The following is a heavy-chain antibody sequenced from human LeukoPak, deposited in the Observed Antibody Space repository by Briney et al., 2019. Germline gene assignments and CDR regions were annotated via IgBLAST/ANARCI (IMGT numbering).Heavy chain of an antibody. D-gene: IGHD2-21*01. CDR1: GGSISSSSYY. J-gene: IGHJ4*02. CDR2: ISYSGST. V-gene: IGHV4-39*07. CDR3: ARGVVIAPQTFDY. Sequence: SETLSLTCTVSGGSISSSSYYWGWIRQPPGKGLEWIGSISYSGSTYDNPSLKSRVTISVDTSKNQFSLKLSSVTAADTAVYYCARGVVIAPQTFDYWGQGTLVTVSS.